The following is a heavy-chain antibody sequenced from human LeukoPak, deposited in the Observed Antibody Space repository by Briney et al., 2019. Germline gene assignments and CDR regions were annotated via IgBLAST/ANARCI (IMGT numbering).Heavy chain of an antibody. CDR1: GGSFSGYY. J-gene: IGHJ6*03. CDR2: INHSGST. CDR3: ARESCSSTSCFAPATGKYMDV. D-gene: IGHD2-2*01. Sequence: PSETLSLTCAVYGGSFSGYYWSWIRQPPGKGLEWIGEINHSGSTNYNPSLQSRVTISVDTSKNQFSLKLRSVTAADTAVYYCARESCSSTSCFAPATGKYMDVWGKGTTVTVSS. V-gene: IGHV4-34*01.